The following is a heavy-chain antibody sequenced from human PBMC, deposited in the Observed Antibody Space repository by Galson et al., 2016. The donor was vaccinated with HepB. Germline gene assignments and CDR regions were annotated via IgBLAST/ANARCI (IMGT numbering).Heavy chain of an antibody. J-gene: IGHJ5*01. Sequence: SLRLSCAASGFVFSDFYMSWIRQAPGKGLEWVAHIRRSSTIITYADSVKGRFTIPRGNAKNSLYLQMNNLRAEDTAVYFCAREYSTSGASDPWGQGVLVIVSS. CDR3: AREYSTSGASDP. CDR1: GFVFSDFY. CDR2: IRRSSTII. D-gene: IGHD2-8*01. V-gene: IGHV3-11*01.